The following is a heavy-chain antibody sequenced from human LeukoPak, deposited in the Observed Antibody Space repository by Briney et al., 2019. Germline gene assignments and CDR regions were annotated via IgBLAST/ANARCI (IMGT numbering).Heavy chain of an antibody. CDR1: GYTFTGYY. Sequence: ASVKVSCKASGYTFTGYYMHWVRQAPGQGLEWMGWINPNSGGTNYAQKFQGRVTMTRDTSISTAYMELSRLRSDDTAVYYCAREENYYDSSGYLSAFDIWGQGTMVTVSS. J-gene: IGHJ3*02. CDR3: AREENYYDSSGYLSAFDI. V-gene: IGHV1-2*02. CDR2: INPNSGGT. D-gene: IGHD3-22*01.